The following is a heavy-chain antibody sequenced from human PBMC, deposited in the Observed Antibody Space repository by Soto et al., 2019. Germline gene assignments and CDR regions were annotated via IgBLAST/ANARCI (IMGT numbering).Heavy chain of an antibody. CDR2: ISGSGGST. CDR3: AKDPGLIRQVYSDRYFQH. V-gene: IGHV3-23*01. D-gene: IGHD4-17*01. CDR1: GFTFSSYS. J-gene: IGHJ1*01. Sequence: GGSLRLSCAASGFTFSSYSMSWVRQAPGKGLEWVSAISGSGGSTYYADSVKGRFTISRDNSKNTLYLQMNSLRAEDTAVYYCAKDPGLIRQVYSDRYFQHWGQGTLVTVSS.